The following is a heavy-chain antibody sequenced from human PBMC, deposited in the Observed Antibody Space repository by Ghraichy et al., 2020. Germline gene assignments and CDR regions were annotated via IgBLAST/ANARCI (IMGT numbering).Heavy chain of an antibody. CDR2: INQDGSTT. V-gene: IGHV3-7*01. Sequence: GSLRLSCEASGFTFNTYWLHWVRQAPGKGLEWVANINQDGSTTHYAASVKGRFTISRDNAKNSLFLQMNSLRAEDTAIYYCATFSSAYWGQGTLVTVSS. CDR1: GFTFNTYW. J-gene: IGHJ4*02. CDR3: ATFSSAY.